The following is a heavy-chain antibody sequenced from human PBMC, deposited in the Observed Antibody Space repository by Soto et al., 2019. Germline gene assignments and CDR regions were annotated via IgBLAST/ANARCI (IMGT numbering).Heavy chain of an antibody. CDR2: ISAYNGNT. Sequence: ASVKVCCEASGYTFTSYGISWVRQAPGQGLEWMGWISAYNGNTNYAQKLQGRVTMTTDTSTSTAYMELRSLRSDDTAVYYCARDQTYYYGSSGRTKDYWGQGTLVTVSS. J-gene: IGHJ4*02. CDR1: GYTFTSYG. D-gene: IGHD3-22*01. V-gene: IGHV1-18*01. CDR3: ARDQTYYYGSSGRTKDY.